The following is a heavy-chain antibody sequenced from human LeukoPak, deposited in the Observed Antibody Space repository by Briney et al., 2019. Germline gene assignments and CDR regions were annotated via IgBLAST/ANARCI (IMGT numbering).Heavy chain of an antibody. CDR3: ARVAGIYYYDSSGYFDY. Sequence: GGSLRLSCAASGFTFSSYWMSWVRQAPGKGLEWVANIKQDGSEEYYVDSVKGRFTISRDNAKNSLYLQMNSLRAEDTAVYYCARVAGIYYYDSSGYFDYWGQGTLVTVSS. V-gene: IGHV3-7*01. J-gene: IGHJ4*02. CDR2: IKQDGSEE. D-gene: IGHD3-22*01. CDR1: GFTFSSYW.